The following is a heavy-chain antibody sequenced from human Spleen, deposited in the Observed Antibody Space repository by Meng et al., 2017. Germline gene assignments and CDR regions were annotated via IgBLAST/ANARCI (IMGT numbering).Heavy chain of an antibody. Sequence: ASVKVSCKASGYTFTGHYIHWVRQVPGQGLEWMGRINPNSGGTDYAQKFQGRVTMTRDTSISTAYMELSRLRSDDTAVYYCARGPYTYCSGGSCYFRAFDIWGQGTMVTVAS. D-gene: IGHD2-15*01. V-gene: IGHV1-2*06. CDR3: ARGPYTYCSGGSCYFRAFDI. CDR1: GYTFTGHY. J-gene: IGHJ3*02. CDR2: INPNSGGT.